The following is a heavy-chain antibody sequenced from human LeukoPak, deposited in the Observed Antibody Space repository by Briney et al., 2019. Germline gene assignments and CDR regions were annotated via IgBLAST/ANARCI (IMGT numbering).Heavy chain of an antibody. CDR1: GYTFTSYG. V-gene: IGHV1-18*01. J-gene: IGHJ4*02. D-gene: IGHD1-7*01. CDR3: AGELTGTTFGIFDY. CDR2: ISAYNGNT. Sequence: ASVKVSCKASGYTFTSYGISWVRQAPGQGLEWMGWISAYNGNTNYAQKLQGRVTMTTDTSTSTAYMELRSLRSDDTAVYYCAGELTGTTFGIFDYWGQGTLVTVSP.